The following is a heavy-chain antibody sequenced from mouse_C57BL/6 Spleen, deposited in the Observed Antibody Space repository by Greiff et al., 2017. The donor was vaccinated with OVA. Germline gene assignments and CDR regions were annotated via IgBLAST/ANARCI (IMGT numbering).Heavy chain of an antibody. V-gene: IGHV1-81*01. Sequence: QVHVKQSGAELARPGASVKLSCKASGYTFTSYGISWVKQRTGQGLEWIGEIYPRSGNTYYNEKFKGKATLTADKSSSTAYMELRSLTSEDSAVYFCAREGTAQAPDYWGQGTTLTVSS. CDR2: IYPRSGNT. J-gene: IGHJ2*01. D-gene: IGHD3-2*02. CDR3: AREGTAQAPDY. CDR1: GYTFTSYG.